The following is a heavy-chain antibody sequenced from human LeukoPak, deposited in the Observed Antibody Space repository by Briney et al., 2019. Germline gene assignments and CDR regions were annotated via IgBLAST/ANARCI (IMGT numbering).Heavy chain of an antibody. CDR2: IKQDGSEK. CDR1: GFIFSNYW. V-gene: IGHV3-7*01. Sequence: PGGSLRLSCAASGFIFSNYWMNWVRQAPGKGLEWVANIKQDGSEKYYVDSVKGRFTISRDNAKNSLYLQMNSLRAEDTAVYYCARVGVVVVAATPYYYYYYMDVWGKGTTVTISS. D-gene: IGHD2-15*01. CDR3: ARVGVVVVAATPYYYYYYMDV. J-gene: IGHJ6*03.